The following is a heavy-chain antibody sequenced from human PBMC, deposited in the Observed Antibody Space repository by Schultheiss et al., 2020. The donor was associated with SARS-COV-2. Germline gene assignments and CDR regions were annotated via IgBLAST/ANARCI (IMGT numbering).Heavy chain of an antibody. V-gene: IGHV3-23*01. J-gene: IGHJ4*02. CDR1: GFTFSSYA. Sequence: GGSLRLSCAASGFTFSSYAMSWVRQAPAKGLEWVSSITGSGGTTYCADSVKGRFTISRDNSKNTLSLQMNSLSAEDTAVYYCAKLGPGTGVAVVAAIAVFDFWGQGTLVTVSS. CDR2: ITGSGGTT. D-gene: IGHD2-15*01. CDR3: AKLGPGTGVAVVAAIAVFDF.